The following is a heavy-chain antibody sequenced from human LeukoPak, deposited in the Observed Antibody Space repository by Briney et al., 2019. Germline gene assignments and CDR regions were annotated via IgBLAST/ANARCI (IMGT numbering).Heavy chain of an antibody. D-gene: IGHD3-9*01. Sequence: ETLSLTCTVSGGSINNYYWTWIRQPAGKGLEWIGRIYPSGKTNYNPSLKSRVTMSVDTSNNQLSLMMTSVTAADTAVFYCARTPQGDNYFDYWGQGHLVTVSS. J-gene: IGHJ4*02. V-gene: IGHV4-4*07. CDR3: ARTPQGDNYFDY. CDR1: GGSINNYY. CDR2: IYPSGKT.